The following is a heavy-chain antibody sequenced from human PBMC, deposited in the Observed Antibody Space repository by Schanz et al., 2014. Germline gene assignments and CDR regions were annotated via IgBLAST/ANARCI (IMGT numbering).Heavy chain of an antibody. Sequence: EVFLVESGGGLVQPGGSLRLSCAASGFAFSSFALSWVRQSPGKGLEWVSAISANDYDTYYAPSVKGRFTISRDNSKNTLYLQMNSLRAEDTAVYYCAKDQGSYGSGSYSYFDYWGQGTLATVSS. CDR3: AKDQGSYGSGSYSYFDY. V-gene: IGHV3-23*04. CDR2: ISANDYDT. CDR1: GFAFSSFA. D-gene: IGHD3-10*01. J-gene: IGHJ4*02.